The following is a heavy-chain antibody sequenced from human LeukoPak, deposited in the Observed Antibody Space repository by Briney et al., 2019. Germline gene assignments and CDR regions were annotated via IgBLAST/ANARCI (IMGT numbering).Heavy chain of an antibody. D-gene: IGHD3-22*01. CDR2: ISAYNGNT. Sequence: ASVKVSCKASGYTFTSYGISWVRQAPGQGLEWMGWISAYNGNTNYAQKLQGGVTMTTDTSTSTAYMELRSLRSDDTAVYYCARSPATYYYDSSGYLYYFDYWGQGTLVTVSS. J-gene: IGHJ4*02. CDR3: ARSPATYYYDSSGYLYYFDY. V-gene: IGHV1-18*01. CDR1: GYTFTSYG.